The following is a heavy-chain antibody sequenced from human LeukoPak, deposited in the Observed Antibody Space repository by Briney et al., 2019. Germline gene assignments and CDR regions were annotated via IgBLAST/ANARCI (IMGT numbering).Heavy chain of an antibody. V-gene: IGHV3-48*04. CDR3: ARDIPTDYGDYWSVGAFDI. CDR1: GFTFGSYS. CDR2: ISSSSSTI. D-gene: IGHD4-17*01. J-gene: IGHJ3*02. Sequence: PGGSLRLSCAASGFTFGSYSMNWVRQAPGKGLEWVSYISSSSSTIYYADSVKGRFTISRDNAKNSLYLQMNSLRAEDTAVYYCARDIPTDYGDYWSVGAFDIWGQGTMVTVSS.